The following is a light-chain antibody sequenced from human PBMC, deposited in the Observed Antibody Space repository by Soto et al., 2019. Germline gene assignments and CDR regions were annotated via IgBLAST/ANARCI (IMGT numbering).Light chain of an antibody. CDR2: EVT. V-gene: IGLV2-18*02. Sequence: QSALTQPPSVSGSPGQSVTISCTGTSSDVGSYNRVSWYQQPPGTAPKLIIYEVTNRPSGVPVRFSGSKSANMASLTISGLEDEDEDDYYCASSTSSRVWVFGGGTKLTVL. J-gene: IGLJ3*02. CDR1: SSDVGSYNR. CDR3: ASSTSSRVWV.